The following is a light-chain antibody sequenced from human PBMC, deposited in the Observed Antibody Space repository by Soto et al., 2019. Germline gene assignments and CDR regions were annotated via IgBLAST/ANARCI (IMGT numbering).Light chain of an antibody. V-gene: IGLV2-14*01. J-gene: IGLJ1*01. Sequence: QSALTQPASVSGSPGQSITIACTGTSSDVGGYNYVSWFQHHPGRAPKLMISEVSNRPSGVSNLFSASKSGNTASLTISGLQSEDEATYYCSSYSSSSTLVFGTGTKVTVL. CDR1: SSDVGGYNY. CDR3: SSYSSSSTLV. CDR2: EVS.